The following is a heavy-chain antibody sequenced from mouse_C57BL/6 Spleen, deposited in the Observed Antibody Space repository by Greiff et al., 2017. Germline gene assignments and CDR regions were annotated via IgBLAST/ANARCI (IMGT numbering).Heavy chain of an antibody. CDR2: IYPGDGDT. Sequence: QVQLQQSGAELVKPGASVKISCKASGYAFSSYWMNWVKQRPGKGLEWIGQIYPGDGDTNYNGKFKGKATLTADKSSSTAYMQLSSLTSEDSAVYFCARSRNDYDGHFDYWGQGTTLTVSS. CDR3: ARSRNDYDGHFDY. D-gene: IGHD2-4*01. J-gene: IGHJ2*01. V-gene: IGHV1-80*01. CDR1: GYAFSSYW.